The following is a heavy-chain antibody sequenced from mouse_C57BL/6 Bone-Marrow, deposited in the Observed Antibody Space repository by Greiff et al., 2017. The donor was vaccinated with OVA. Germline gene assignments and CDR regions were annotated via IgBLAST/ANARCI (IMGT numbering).Heavy chain of an antibody. CDR3: ARDYGSSYDAMDY. CDR1: GFTFSSYT. CDR2: ISGGGGNT. V-gene: IGHV5-9*01. Sequence: DVMLVESGGGLVKPGGSLKLSCAASGFTFSSYTMSWVRQTPEKRLEWVATISGGGGNTYYPDSVKGRFTISRDNAKNTLYLQMSSLRSEDTALYYCARDYGSSYDAMDYWGQGTSVTVSS. D-gene: IGHD1-1*01. J-gene: IGHJ4*01.